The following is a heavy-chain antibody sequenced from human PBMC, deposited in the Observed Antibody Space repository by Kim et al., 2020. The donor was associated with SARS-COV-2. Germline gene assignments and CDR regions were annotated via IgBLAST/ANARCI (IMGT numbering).Heavy chain of an antibody. CDR3: AKTQLLGRRIPEDFYYMDV. J-gene: IGHJ6*03. D-gene: IGHD3-16*01. Sequence: KGRFTISRDNSKNTLYLQMNSLRAADTAIYYCAKTQLLGRRIPEDFYYMDVWGKGATVTVSS. V-gene: IGHV3-23*01.